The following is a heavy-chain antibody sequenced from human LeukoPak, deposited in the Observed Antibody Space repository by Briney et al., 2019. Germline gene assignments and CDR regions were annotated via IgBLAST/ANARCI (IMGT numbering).Heavy chain of an antibody. D-gene: IGHD3-16*01. CDR1: GFTFSDSA. Sequence: GGSLRLSCAASGFTFSDSAMHWVRQASGKGLEWVGRIRSKANTYATAYGASVKGRFTISRDDSKNTAYLQMSNLRAEDTAVYFCARGGGLDVWGQGATVTVSS. CDR3: ARGGGLDV. J-gene: IGHJ6*02. V-gene: IGHV3-73*01. CDR2: IRSKANTYAT.